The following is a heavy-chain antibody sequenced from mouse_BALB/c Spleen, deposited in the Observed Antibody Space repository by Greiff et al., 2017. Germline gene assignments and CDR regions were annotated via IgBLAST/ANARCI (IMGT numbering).Heavy chain of an antibody. D-gene: IGHD2-4*01. CDR2: IYPYNGGT. V-gene: IGHV1S29*02. J-gene: IGHJ2*01. CDR3: AKGGYYDYDGLDY. CDR1: GYTFTDYN. Sequence: VQLKESGPELVKPGASVKISCKASGYTFTDYNMHWVKQSHGKSLEWIGYIYPYNGGTGYNQKFKSKATLTVDNSSSTAYMELRSLTSEDSAVYYCAKGGYYDYDGLDYWGQGTTLTVSS.